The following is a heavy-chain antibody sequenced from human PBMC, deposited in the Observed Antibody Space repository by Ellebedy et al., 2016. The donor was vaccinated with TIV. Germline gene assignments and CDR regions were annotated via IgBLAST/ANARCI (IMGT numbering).Heavy chain of an antibody. V-gene: IGHV3-49*04. D-gene: IGHD5-18*01. Sequence: PGGSLRLSCTASGFTFGDYAMSWVRQAPGKGLEWVGFIRSKAYGGTTEYAASVKGRFTISRDDSKSIAYLQVNSLKTEDTALYYCTRDSGYGYGATYFFDYWGQGTLVTVSS. CDR3: TRDSGYGYGATYFFDY. CDR1: GFTFGDYA. J-gene: IGHJ4*02. CDR2: IRSKAYGGTT.